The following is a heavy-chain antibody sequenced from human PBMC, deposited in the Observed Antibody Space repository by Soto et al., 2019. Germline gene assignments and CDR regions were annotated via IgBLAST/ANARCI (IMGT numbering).Heavy chain of an antibody. V-gene: IGHV4-34*01. J-gene: IGHJ6*03. D-gene: IGHD3-9*01. CDR3: ARSGYYDILTGRRYYYYYMDV. CDR1: GGSLSGYY. CDR2: INHSGST. Sequence: SETLSLTCAVYGGSLSGYYWSWIRQPPGKGLEWIGEINHSGSTNYNPSLKSRVTISVDTSKNQFSLKLSSVTAADTAVYYCARSGYYDILTGRRYYYYYMDVWGKGTTVTVSS.